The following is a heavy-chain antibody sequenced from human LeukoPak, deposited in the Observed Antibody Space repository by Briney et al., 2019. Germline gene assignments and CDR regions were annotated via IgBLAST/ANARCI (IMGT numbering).Heavy chain of an antibody. CDR1: GFTFSDYY. CDR2: ISSGGLTK. V-gene: IGHV3-11*04. D-gene: IGHD2-15*01. J-gene: IGHJ6*03. Sequence: GGSLRLSCTASGFTFSDYYMSWIRQAPGKGLEWVSYISSGGLTKYYADSVKGRFTISRDNAKNSLYLQMNSLRAEDTAVYYCARVGSRYELLSYCYYMDVWGKGTTVTVSS. CDR3: ARVGSRYELLSYCYYMDV.